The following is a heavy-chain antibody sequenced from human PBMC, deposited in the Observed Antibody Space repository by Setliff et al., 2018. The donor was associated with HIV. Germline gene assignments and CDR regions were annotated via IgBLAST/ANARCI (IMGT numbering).Heavy chain of an antibody. D-gene: IGHD3-22*01. Sequence: PSETLSLTCAVYGGSFSGFYWTFIRQSPGKGLEWIGEVTHSGTTTYDPSLKSRITISVDTSKNQFSLKLTSVTAADTAVYYCARGEPPASRSGLLYWGQGMLVTVSS. CDR1: GGSFSGFY. J-gene: IGHJ4*02. CDR3: ARGEPPASRSGLLY. CDR2: VTHSGTT. V-gene: IGHV4-34*01.